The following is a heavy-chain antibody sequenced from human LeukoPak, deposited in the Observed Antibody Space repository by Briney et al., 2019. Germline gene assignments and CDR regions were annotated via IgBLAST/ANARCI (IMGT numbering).Heavy chain of an antibody. CDR3: AKDNRITMVRGNWFDP. V-gene: IGHV3-23*01. J-gene: IGHJ5*02. D-gene: IGHD3-10*01. Sequence: GGSLRLSCAASGFTFSSYAMSWVRQAPGKGLEWVSAISGSGGSTYYADSVKGRSTISRDNSKNTLYLQMNSLRAEDTAVYYCAKDNRITMVRGNWFDPWGQGTLVTVSS. CDR1: GFTFSSYA. CDR2: ISGSGGST.